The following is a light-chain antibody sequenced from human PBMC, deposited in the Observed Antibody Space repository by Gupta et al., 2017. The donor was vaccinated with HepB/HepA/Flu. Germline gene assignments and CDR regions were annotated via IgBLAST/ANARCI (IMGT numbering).Light chain of an antibody. J-gene: IGKJ2*01. CDR1: QGISNY. V-gene: IGKV1-27*01. Sequence: DIQTTHSPSSLSASVGDRVTITCRASQGISNYLAWYQQKPGKDPKPLIYAASTLQSGVPSRFSGSGSGTDFTLTISSRQPEDVATYYCQKYNSVPYTFGQGTKLEIK. CDR2: AAS. CDR3: QKYNSVPYT.